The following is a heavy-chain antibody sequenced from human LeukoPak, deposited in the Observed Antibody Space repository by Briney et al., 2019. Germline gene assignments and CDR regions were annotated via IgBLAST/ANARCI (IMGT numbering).Heavy chain of an antibody. CDR1: GYTFTTYH. D-gene: IGHD2-21*01. Sequence: ASVKVSCKASGYTFTTYHLHWVRQAPGQGLEWMGMIDPTGGSTTYAQTFKGRVTMTRDTSTSTVYMELSSLRSQDTAVYYCARGAWQFSQVAWFGPWGQGTLVTVPS. J-gene: IGHJ5*02. CDR2: IDPTGGST. V-gene: IGHV1-46*01. CDR3: ARGAWQFSQVAWFGP.